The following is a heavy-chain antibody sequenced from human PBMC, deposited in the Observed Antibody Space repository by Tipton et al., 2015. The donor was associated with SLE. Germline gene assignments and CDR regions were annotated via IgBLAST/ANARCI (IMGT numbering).Heavy chain of an antibody. D-gene: IGHD5-18*01. CDR1: GFTFRTYA. V-gene: IGHV3-23*01. Sequence: SLRLSCAASGFTFRTYAMAWVRQSPGKGLEWVSLISGGGGSTHYADSVRGRFTISRDNSKNTLYLQMNSLRAEDTAVYYCAKVDRTNMVTSFDYWGQGTLVTVSS. J-gene: IGHJ4*02. CDR2: ISGGGGST. CDR3: AKVDRTNMVTSFDY.